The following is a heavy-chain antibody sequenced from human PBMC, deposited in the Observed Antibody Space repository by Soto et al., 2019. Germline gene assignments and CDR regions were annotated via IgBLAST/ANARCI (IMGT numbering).Heavy chain of an antibody. V-gene: IGHV4-31*03. Sequence: QVQLQESGPGLVKPSQTLSLTCTVSGGSISSGGYYWSWIRQHPGKGLEWIGYIYYSGSTYYNPSLKSRVTISVDTSKNQFSLKLSSVTAADTAVSYCARDDPVGTSFDYWGQGTLVTVSS. CDR3: ARDDPVGTSFDY. CDR1: GGSISSGGYY. CDR2: IYYSGST. D-gene: IGHD2-2*01. J-gene: IGHJ4*02.